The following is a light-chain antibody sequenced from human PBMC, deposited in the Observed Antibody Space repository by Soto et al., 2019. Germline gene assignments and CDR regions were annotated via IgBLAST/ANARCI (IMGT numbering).Light chain of an antibody. CDR3: SSYAGSNNLV. CDR2: EVS. J-gene: IGLJ2*01. Sequence: QSALTQPPSASGSPGQSVTISCTGTSSDVGGYNYVSWYQQHPGKALKLMIYEVSKRPSGVHDRFSGSKSGNTASLTVSGLQAEYEADYYCSSYAGSNNLVFGGGTKLTVL. CDR1: SSDVGGYNY. V-gene: IGLV2-8*01.